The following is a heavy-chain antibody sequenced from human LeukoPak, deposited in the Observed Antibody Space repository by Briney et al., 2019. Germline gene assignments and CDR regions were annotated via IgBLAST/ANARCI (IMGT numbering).Heavy chain of an antibody. J-gene: IGHJ4*02. CDR1: GGSISSSSYY. V-gene: IGHV4-39*01. Sequence: SETLSLTCTVSGGSISSSSYYWGWIRQPPGKGLEWIGSIYYSGSTYYNPSLKSRVTISVDTSKNQFSLKLSSVTAADTAVYYCARLGYYDSSGYYCFDCWGQGTLVTVSS. D-gene: IGHD3-22*01. CDR2: IYYSGST. CDR3: ARLGYYDSSGYYCFDC.